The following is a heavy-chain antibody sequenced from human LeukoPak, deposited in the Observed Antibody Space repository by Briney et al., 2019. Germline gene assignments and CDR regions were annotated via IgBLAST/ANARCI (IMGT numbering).Heavy chain of an antibody. CDR2: INPSGGST. Sequence: ASVKVSCKASGDTFSSHSLSWVRQAPGQGLEWMGIINPSGGSTSYAQKFQGRVTMTRDMSTSTVYMELSSLRSEDTAVYYCARGSAYYSFERSKRVPWGFDYWGQGSLVIVSS. CDR3: ARGSAYYSFERSKRVPWGFDY. CDR1: GDTFSSHS. D-gene: IGHD4-11*01. J-gene: IGHJ4*02. V-gene: IGHV1-46*01.